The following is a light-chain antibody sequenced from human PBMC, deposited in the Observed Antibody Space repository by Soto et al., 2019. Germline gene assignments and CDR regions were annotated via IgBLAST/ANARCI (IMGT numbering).Light chain of an antibody. Sequence: EIIMTQSPATLSVFPGERATLSCRASQSVSSNLAWYQQKPGQAPRVLIYGASTRATCIPARFSGRGSVTEFTRTISSLQSEDFAVYYCQQYNNWPPITFGGGTKVEIK. CDR2: GAS. CDR1: QSVSSN. CDR3: QQYNNWPPIT. J-gene: IGKJ4*01. V-gene: IGKV3-15*01.